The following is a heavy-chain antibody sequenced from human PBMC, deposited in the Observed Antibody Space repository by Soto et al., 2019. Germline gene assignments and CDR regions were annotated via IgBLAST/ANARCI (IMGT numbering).Heavy chain of an antibody. D-gene: IGHD4-17*01. CDR1: GYEFSTFW. Sequence: GESLKISCQGSGYEFSTFWIGWVRQMPGKGLEWMGIIFPSDSDTRYSPSFQGHVTISADKSVHTAYLQWSSLKASDTAMYYCATPYGNYDHWGQGTRVTVSS. J-gene: IGHJ5*02. V-gene: IGHV5-51*01. CDR2: IFPSDSDT. CDR3: ATPYGNYDH.